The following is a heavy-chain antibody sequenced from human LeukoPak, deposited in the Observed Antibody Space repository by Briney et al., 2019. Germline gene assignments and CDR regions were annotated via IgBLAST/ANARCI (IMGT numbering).Heavy chain of an antibody. CDR2: IYYSGST. D-gene: IGHD1-14*01. CDR3: ARHGRAVYEED. Sequence: PSETLSLTCTVSGGSISSYYWSWIRQPPGKGLEWIGYIYYSGSTNYNPSLKSRVTISVDTSKNQFSLKLSSVTAADTAVYYCARHGRAVYEEDWGQGTLVTVSS. V-gene: IGHV4-59*08. CDR1: GGSISSYY. J-gene: IGHJ4*02.